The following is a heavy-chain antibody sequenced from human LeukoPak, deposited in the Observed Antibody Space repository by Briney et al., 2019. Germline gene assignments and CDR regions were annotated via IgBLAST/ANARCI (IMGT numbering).Heavy chain of an antibody. J-gene: IGHJ4*02. Sequence: PGGSLRLSCAASGFTFSSYEMNWVRQAPGKGLEWVSYISSSGSTIYYADSVKGRFTISRDNAKNSLYLQMNSLRAEDTAVYYCPRDLLVDSQTGWGQGTLLTVSS. CDR3: PRDLLVDSQTG. CDR1: GFTFSSYE. CDR2: ISSSGSTI. V-gene: IGHV3-48*03. D-gene: IGHD3-9*01.